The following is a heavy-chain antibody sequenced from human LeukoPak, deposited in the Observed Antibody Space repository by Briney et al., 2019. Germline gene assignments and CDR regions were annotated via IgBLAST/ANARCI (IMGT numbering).Heavy chain of an antibody. CDR3: ARGQKYRNGYTVTELGSGYFDY. J-gene: IGHJ4*02. V-gene: IGHV4-59*01. CDR2: IYYSGRT. D-gene: IGHD5-18*01. Sequence: SETLSLTCSVSSGSISSYHWSWIRQPPGKGLEWIGYIYYSGRTSYNPSLKSRVTISVDTSKNHFSLTLSSVTAADTAVYYCARGQKYRNGYTVTELGSGYFDYWGQGTLVTVSS. CDR1: SGSISSYH.